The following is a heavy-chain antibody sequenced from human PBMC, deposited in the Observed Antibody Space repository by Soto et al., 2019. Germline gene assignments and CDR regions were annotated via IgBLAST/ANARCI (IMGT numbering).Heavy chain of an antibody. CDR1: GGSFSGYY. J-gene: IGHJ4*02. D-gene: IGHD1-26*01. CDR3: ARGLGVVGATTFHY. CDR2: INHSGST. Sequence: QVQLQQWGAGLLKPSETLSLTCAVYGGSFSGYYWSWIRQPPGKGLEWIGEINHSGSTNYNPSLKSRVTISVDTSKNQFSLELSSVTAADTAVYYCARGLGVVGATTFHYWGQGTLVTVSS. V-gene: IGHV4-34*01.